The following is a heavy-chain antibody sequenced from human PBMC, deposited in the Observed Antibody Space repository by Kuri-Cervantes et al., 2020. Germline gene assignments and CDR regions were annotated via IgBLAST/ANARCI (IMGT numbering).Heavy chain of an antibody. V-gene: IGHV3-7*01. CDR1: GFTFSDYY. Sequence: GGSLRLSCAASGFTFSDYYMSWVRQAPGKGPEWVATIKQDGSEKFYVDSVKGRVTISRDNAKNSLYLQMNSLRAEDTAVYYCARDDQFVVVPSVWGQGTLVTVSS. J-gene: IGHJ4*02. D-gene: IGHD2-2*01. CDR3: ARDDQFVVVPSV. CDR2: IKQDGSEK.